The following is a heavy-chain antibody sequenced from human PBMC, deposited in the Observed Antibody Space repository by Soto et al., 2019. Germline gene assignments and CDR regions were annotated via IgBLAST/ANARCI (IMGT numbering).Heavy chain of an antibody. CDR2: VFYTGRA. Sequence: PSETLSLTCAVSGYSISSGNYWAWIRQPPGKGLEWIDYVFYTGRANYNASLKSRVSISLDTSNYQFSLKLSSVTAADSAVYYCARDGDGRMTTNPYYYNGMDVWGPGTTVTVSS. CDR3: ARDGDGRMTTNPYYYNGMDV. CDR1: GYSISSGNY. D-gene: IGHD4-4*01. V-gene: IGHV4-61*01. J-gene: IGHJ6*02.